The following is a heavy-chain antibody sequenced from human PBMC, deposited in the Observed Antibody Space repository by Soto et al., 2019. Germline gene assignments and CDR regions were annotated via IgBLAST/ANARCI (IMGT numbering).Heavy chain of an antibody. Sequence: GETLKISCKGSGYSFTTYWIGWVRQMPGKGLEWMGIIYPGDSDTRYSPSFQGQVTISADKYISTAYLQWSSLKASDTAMYYCARKDSSSAFDYWGQGTLVTVSS. CDR1: GYSFTTYW. D-gene: IGHD3-22*01. CDR2: IYPGDSDT. J-gene: IGHJ4*02. V-gene: IGHV5-51*01. CDR3: ARKDSSSAFDY.